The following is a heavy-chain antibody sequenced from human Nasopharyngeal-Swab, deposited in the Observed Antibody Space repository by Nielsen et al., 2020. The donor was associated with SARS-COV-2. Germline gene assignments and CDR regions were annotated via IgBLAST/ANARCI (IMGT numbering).Heavy chain of an antibody. CDR1: GYTFTSYN. CDR3: ARDVAWWGSDYYYGVDV. V-gene: IGHV1-8*01. J-gene: IGHJ6*02. Sequence: ASVKVSCKASGYTFTSYNINWVRQATEQALEWMGWMNPNSGNTGYAQKFQGRVTMTRNTSISTAYMELSSLRSEDTAVYYCARDVAWWGSDYYYGVDVWGQGTTVTVSS. CDR2: MNPNSGNT. D-gene: IGHD2-15*01.